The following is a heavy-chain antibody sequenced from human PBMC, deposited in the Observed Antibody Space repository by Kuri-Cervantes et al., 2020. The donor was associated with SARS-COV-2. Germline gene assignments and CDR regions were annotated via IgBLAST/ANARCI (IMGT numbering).Heavy chain of an antibody. J-gene: IGHJ6*03. CDR2: IYSGSTI. V-gene: IGHV3-53*01. Sequence: GESLKISCAASGFTVSSNYMSWVRQAPGKGLEWVSVIYSGSTIYYADSVKGRFTISRDNAKNSLYLQMNSLRAEDTAVYYCARRVFTIFGVGYYYMDVWGKGTTVTVSS. CDR1: GFTVSSNY. D-gene: IGHD3-3*01. CDR3: ARRVFTIFGVGYYYMDV.